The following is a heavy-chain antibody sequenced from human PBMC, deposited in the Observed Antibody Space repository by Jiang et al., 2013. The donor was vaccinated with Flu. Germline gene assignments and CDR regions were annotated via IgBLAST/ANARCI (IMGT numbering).Heavy chain of an antibody. V-gene: IGHV3-30*18. D-gene: IGHD3-22*01. Sequence: VQPGRSLRLVLCQALGFTFRSYAMHWVRQTPGKGLEWVALISYDGTDKYYADSVKGRFTISRDNSMNTLYLQMNSLRTEDTAVYYCAKDGKEVVISTVDYWGQGTLVTVSS. CDR3: AKDGKEVVISTVDY. J-gene: IGHJ4*02. CDR2: ISYDGTDK. CDR1: GFTFRSYA.